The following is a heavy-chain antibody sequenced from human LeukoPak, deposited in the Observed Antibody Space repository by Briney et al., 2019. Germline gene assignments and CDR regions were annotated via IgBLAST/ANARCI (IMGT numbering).Heavy chain of an antibody. CDR2: IYYSGST. CDR1: GGSISSSSYY. V-gene: IGHV4-39*01. D-gene: IGHD4-11*01. J-gene: IGHJ4*02. CDR3: ARTTLYSNPDY. Sequence: PSETLSLTCTVSGGSISSSSYYWGWIRQPPGKGLEWIGSIYYSGSTYYNPSLKSRVTISVDTSKNQFSLKLSSVTAADTAVYYCARTTLYSNPDYWGQGTLVTVSS.